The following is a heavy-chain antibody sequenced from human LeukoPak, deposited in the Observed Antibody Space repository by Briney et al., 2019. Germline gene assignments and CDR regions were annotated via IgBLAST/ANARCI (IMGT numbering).Heavy chain of an antibody. CDR2: INIDGSMV. V-gene: IGHV3-74*01. D-gene: IGHD1-26*01. Sequence: GGYLRPSCAASGFVFSNSWMCWVRQTPGKGLVWDSRINIDGSMVDYADSVKGRFTISRDNAKDTLFLQMNSLRVDDTAVYYCARRAIYYRDWFAPWGQGVPVIVAS. J-gene: IGHJ5*02. CDR3: ARRAIYYRDWFAP. CDR1: GFVFSNSW.